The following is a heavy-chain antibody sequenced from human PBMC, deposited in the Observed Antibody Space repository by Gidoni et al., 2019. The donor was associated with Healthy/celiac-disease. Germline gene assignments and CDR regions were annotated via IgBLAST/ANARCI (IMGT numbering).Heavy chain of an antibody. V-gene: IGHV3-21*01. CDR2: ISSSSSYI. Sequence: EVQLVEPGGGLVKLGGCLRAAWGAAGVTRGRHSMNWVRQVPGKGLEWVSSISSSSSYIYYADSVKGRFTISRDKAKNSLYLQMNSLRAEDTAVYYCASGGYYDYVWGSYRPVDYWGQGTLVTVSS. CDR3: ASGGYYDYVWGSYRPVDY. J-gene: IGHJ4*02. CDR1: GVTRGRHS. D-gene: IGHD3-16*02.